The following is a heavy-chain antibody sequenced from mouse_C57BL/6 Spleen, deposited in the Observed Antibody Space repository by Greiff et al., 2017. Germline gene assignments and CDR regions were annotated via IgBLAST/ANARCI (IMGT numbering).Heavy chain of an antibody. V-gene: IGHV1-42*01. D-gene: IGHD2-5*01. CDR1: GYSFTGYY. J-gene: IGHJ1*03. CDR3: ARNSNYWYFDG. Sequence: EVQLQQSGPELVKPGASVKISCKASGYSFTGYYMNWVKQSPEKSLEWIGEINPSTGGTTYNQKFKAKATLTVDKSSSTAYMQLKSLTSEDSAIYYCARNSNYWYFDGWGTGTTVTVSS. CDR2: INPSTGGT.